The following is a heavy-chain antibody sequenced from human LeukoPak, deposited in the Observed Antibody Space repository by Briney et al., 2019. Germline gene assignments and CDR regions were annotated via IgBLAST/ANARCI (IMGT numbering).Heavy chain of an antibody. V-gene: IGHV1-2*02. CDR2: INSDSGGT. Sequence: ASVKVSCKSSGYTFTGYYIDWVRQAPGQGLEWMGWINSDSGGTNYAQKFQGRVTMTRDTSTSTAYMELSSLRSDDTAFYYCARDTITVTTPYFDYWGQGTLVTVPS. J-gene: IGHJ4*02. D-gene: IGHD4-17*01. CDR1: GYTFTGYY. CDR3: ARDTITVTTPYFDY.